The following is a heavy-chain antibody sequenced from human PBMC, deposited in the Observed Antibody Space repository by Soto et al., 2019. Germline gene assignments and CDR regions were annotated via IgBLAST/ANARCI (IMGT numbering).Heavy chain of an antibody. CDR2: IWYDGSNK. V-gene: IGHV3-33*01. CDR3: ARDPQRANYYDSSAYYLGDY. D-gene: IGHD3-22*01. CDR1: GFTFSSYG. Sequence: QVQLVESGGGVVQPGRSLRLSCAASGFTFSSYGMHWVRQAPGKGLEWVAVIWYDGSNKYYVDSVKGRFTISRDNSKNTLYLQMNSLRAEDTAVYYCARDPQRANYYDSSAYYLGDYWGQGTLVTVSS. J-gene: IGHJ4*02.